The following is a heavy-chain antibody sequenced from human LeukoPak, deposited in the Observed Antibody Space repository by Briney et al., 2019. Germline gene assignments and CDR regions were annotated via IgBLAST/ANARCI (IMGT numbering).Heavy chain of an antibody. J-gene: IGHJ4*02. CDR1: GGSTSSYY. Sequence: SETLSLTCTVSGGSTSSYYWSWIRHPPGKGREWIGYIYYSGSTNYNPSLKSRVTISVDTSKNQFSLKLSSVTAADTAVYYCARGDYYDPYYFDYWGQGTLVTVSS. V-gene: IGHV4-59*01. CDR2: IYYSGST. D-gene: IGHD3-22*01. CDR3: ARGDYYDPYYFDY.